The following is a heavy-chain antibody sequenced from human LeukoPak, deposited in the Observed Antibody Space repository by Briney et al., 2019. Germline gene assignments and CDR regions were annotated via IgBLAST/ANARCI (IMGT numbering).Heavy chain of an antibody. CDR2: IYPSDSDT. D-gene: IGHD2-15*01. CDR3: AKLLQNQWYYFDY. V-gene: IGHV5-51*01. Sequence: GESLKISCMASGYNFTNSWIGWVRQMPGKGLEWMGIIYPSDSDTRYGPSFQGQVTISVDKSIDTAYLQWSSLKASDSAIYYCAKLLQNQWYYFDYWGQGTLVTVSS. CDR1: GYNFTNSW. J-gene: IGHJ4*02.